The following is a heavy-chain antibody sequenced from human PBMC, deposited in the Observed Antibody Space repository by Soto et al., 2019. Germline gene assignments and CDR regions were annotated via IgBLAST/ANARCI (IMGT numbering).Heavy chain of an antibody. CDR3: ARDQLRLVGPDDAFDL. J-gene: IGHJ3*01. D-gene: IGHD2-8*02. CDR1: GYSISSAYF. CDR2: IYHSGTT. V-gene: IGHV4-38-2*02. Sequence: SSETLSLTCAVSGYSISSAYFWGWIRQPPGKGLEWIASIYHSGTTYYNPSLKSRVTISVDPSENQFSLELVSVTAADTAVYFCARDQLRLVGPDDAFDLWGQGTMVTVSS.